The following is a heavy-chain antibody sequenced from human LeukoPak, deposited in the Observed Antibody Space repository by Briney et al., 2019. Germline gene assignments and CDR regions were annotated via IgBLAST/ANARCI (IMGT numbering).Heavy chain of an antibody. CDR3: ARHGTGGFDY. V-gene: IGHV5-10-1*01. CDR1: GYSFASNW. D-gene: IGHD3-10*01. Sequence: GGSLRISCKGSGYSFASNWISWVRQMPGKGLEWRGRIDPSDSYTNYSPSFQGHVTISPDKSISTAFLQWSSLKASDTAMYFCARHGTGGFDYWGQGTLVTVSS. J-gene: IGHJ4*02. CDR2: IDPSDSYT.